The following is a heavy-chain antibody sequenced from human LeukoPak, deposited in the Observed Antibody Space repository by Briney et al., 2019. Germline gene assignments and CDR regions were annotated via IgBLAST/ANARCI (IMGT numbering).Heavy chain of an antibody. Sequence: GGSLRLSCAASGFTFSSYAMHWVRQAPGKGLEWVAVISYDGSNKYYADSVKGRFTISRDNSKNTLYLQMNSLRAEDTAVHYCAREWELDVDYWGQGTLVTVSS. D-gene: IGHD1-26*01. V-gene: IGHV3-30-3*01. CDR2: ISYDGSNK. CDR1: GFTFSSYA. CDR3: AREWELDVDY. J-gene: IGHJ4*02.